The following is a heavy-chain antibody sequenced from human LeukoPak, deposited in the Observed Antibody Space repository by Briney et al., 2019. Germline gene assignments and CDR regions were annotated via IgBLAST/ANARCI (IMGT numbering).Heavy chain of an antibody. Sequence: GGSLRLSCAASGFTFSTYWMHWVRQAPGKGLVWASRIKSDGSTNYADSVKGRFTISRDNAKNTVSLQMSSLRAEDTGVYYCARAPSEIGGYYPEYFRHWGQGTLVTVSS. D-gene: IGHD3-22*01. CDR1: GFTFSTYW. J-gene: IGHJ1*01. V-gene: IGHV3-74*01. CDR2: IKSDGST. CDR3: ARAPSEIGGYYPEYFRH.